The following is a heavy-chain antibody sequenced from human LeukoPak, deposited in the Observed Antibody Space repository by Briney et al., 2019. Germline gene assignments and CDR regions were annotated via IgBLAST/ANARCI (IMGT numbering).Heavy chain of an antibody. Sequence: SETLSLTCTVSGGSFSGYYWSWIRQPPGKGLEWIGEINHSGSTNYNPSLKSRVTISVDTSKNQFSLKLSSVTAADTAVYYCAREKGNYDFWSDRYYYYYMDVWGKGTTVTVSS. D-gene: IGHD3-3*01. CDR3: AREKGNYDFWSDRYYYYYMDV. J-gene: IGHJ6*03. CDR1: GGSFSGYY. CDR2: INHSGST. V-gene: IGHV4-34*01.